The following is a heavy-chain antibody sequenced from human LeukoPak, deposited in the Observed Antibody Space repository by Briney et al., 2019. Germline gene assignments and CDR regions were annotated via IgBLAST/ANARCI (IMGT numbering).Heavy chain of an antibody. J-gene: IGHJ4*02. Sequence: GGSLRLSCTASGFTFSSYGLHWVRQAPGRGLEWVAAIQYDGSIEYYADSVKGRFTISRDQSKNTLFLQVNSLRAEDTAVYYCARDSCGSPSCFDYWGQGTLVTVSS. CDR2: IQYDGSIE. CDR1: GFTFSSYG. V-gene: IGHV3-33*01. CDR3: ARDSCGSPSCFDY. D-gene: IGHD2-2*01.